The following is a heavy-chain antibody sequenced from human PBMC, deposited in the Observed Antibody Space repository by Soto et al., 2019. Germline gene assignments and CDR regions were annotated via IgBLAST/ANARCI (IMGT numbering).Heavy chain of an antibody. V-gene: IGHV1-3*01. CDR3: AREGYNDFWSGYYPSIDY. Sequence: QVQLVQSGAEVKKPGASVKVSCKASGYTFTSYAMHWVRQAPGQRLEWMGWINAGNGNTKYSQKFQGRVTITRDTSASTAYMELSSLRSEDTAVYYCAREGYNDFWSGYYPSIDYWGQGTLVTVSS. J-gene: IGHJ4*02. CDR2: INAGNGNT. CDR1: GYTFTSYA. D-gene: IGHD3-3*01.